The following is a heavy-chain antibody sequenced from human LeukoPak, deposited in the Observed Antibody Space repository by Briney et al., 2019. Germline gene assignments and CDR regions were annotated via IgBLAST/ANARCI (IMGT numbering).Heavy chain of an antibody. CDR1: GYSISSGYY. CDR3: ARADYYDSSACDY. V-gene: IGHV4-38-2*02. CDR2: IYHSGST. J-gene: IGHJ4*02. D-gene: IGHD3-22*01. Sequence: SETLSLTCTVSGYSISSGYYWGWIRQPPGRGLEWIGSIYHSGSTYYNPSLKSRVTISVDTSKNQLSLKLSSVTAADTAVYYCARADYYDSSACDYWGRGTLVTVSS.